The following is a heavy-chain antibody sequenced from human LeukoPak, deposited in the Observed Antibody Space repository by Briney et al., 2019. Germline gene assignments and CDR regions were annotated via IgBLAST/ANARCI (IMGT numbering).Heavy chain of an antibody. D-gene: IGHD5/OR15-5a*01. CDR3: ARALYDFLYYFDY. Sequence: ASVKVSCKASGYTFTSYYMHWVRQAPGQGLEWMGWINPNSGGTNYAQKFQGRVTMTRDTSISTAYMELSRLRSDDTAVYYCARALYDFLYYFDYWGQGTLVTVSS. CDR1: GYTFTSYY. V-gene: IGHV1-2*02. CDR2: INPNSGGT. J-gene: IGHJ4*02.